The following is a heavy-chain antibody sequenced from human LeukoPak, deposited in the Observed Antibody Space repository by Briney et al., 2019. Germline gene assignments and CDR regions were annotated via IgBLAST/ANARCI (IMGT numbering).Heavy chain of an antibody. V-gene: IGHV1-8*01. CDR2: MNPNSGNT. Sequence: GASVKVSCKASGYTFTSYDINWVRQATGQGLEWMGWMNPNSGNTDYAQKFQGRVTMTRNTSISTAYMELSSLRSEDTAVYYCARGRGGSYYSYYYYYMDVWGKGTTVTVSS. CDR3: ARGRGGSYYSYYYYYMDV. D-gene: IGHD1-26*01. CDR1: GYTFTSYD. J-gene: IGHJ6*03.